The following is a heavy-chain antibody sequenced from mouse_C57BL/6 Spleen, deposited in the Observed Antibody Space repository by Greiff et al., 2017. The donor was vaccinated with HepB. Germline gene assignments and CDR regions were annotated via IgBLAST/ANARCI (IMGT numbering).Heavy chain of an antibody. CDR3: ASDYDSFAY. D-gene: IGHD2-4*01. CDR2: IDTEDGET. Sequence: VQLQQSGAELVKPGASVKLSCTASGFNIKDYYMHWVKQRTEQGLEWIGRIDTEDGETKYAPKFKGKATITVDTSSNTAYLQLSSLTSDDTAVYYCASDYDSFAYWGQGTLVTVSA. V-gene: IGHV14-2*01. J-gene: IGHJ3*01. CDR1: GFNIKDYY.